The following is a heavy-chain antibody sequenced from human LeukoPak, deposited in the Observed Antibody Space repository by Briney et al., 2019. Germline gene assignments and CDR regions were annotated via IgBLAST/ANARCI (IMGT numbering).Heavy chain of an antibody. D-gene: IGHD3-22*01. V-gene: IGHV3-23*01. CDR3: AIMHPYYDGNGYWVQ. CDR1: GLTFSSYA. J-gene: IGHJ4*02. Sequence: GESLRLSCAASGLTFSSYAMSWVRQAPGKGLEWVSGINTSGGSTAYADSVKGRFTISRDNPRNTLYMQMNSLRAEDTALYYCAIMHPYYDGNGYWVQWGQGTLVTVSS. CDR2: INTSGGST.